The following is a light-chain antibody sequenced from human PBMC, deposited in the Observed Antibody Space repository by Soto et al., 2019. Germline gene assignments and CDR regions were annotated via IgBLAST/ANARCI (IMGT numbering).Light chain of an antibody. V-gene: IGKV3-20*01. J-gene: IGKJ1*01. CDR3: QQYQNSPRT. Sequence: EIVLTQSPGTLSLSPGERATFSCRSSQSVGGNSLAWYQQRPGQAPRLLIYDTSKRATGIPDRFSGSGSGTDFTLTISRLEPADFAVYYCQQYQNSPRTFGQGTKVDIK. CDR2: DTS. CDR1: QSVGGNS.